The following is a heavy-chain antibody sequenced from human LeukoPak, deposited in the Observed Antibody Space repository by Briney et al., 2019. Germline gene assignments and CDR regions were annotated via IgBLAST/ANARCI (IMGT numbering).Heavy chain of an antibody. CDR3: ARAKRNGFDI. CDR2: VIRSSSTI. Sequence: GRSLRLSCAASGFTFSNYSMNWVRQAPAKGLEWVSYVIRSSSTIYYADSVKGRFTISRDNAKNSLYLQMNSLRAEDTAVYYCARAKRNGFDIWGQGTMVTVSS. CDR1: GFTFSNYS. J-gene: IGHJ3*02. V-gene: IGHV3-48*01.